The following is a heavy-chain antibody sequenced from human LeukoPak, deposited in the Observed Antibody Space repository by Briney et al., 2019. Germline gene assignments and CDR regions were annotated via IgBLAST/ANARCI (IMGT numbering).Heavy chain of an antibody. CDR2: ISAYNGNT. J-gene: IGHJ4*02. V-gene: IGHV1-18*01. Sequence: ASVKVSCKASGYTFTSYGISWVRQAPGQGLEWMGWISAYNGNTNYAQKLQGRVTMTTDTSTSTAYMELRSLRSDDTAVYYCARDRVLLWFGEKSPLDYWGQGTLATVSS. CDR3: ARDRVLLWFGEKSPLDY. D-gene: IGHD3-10*01. CDR1: GYTFTSYG.